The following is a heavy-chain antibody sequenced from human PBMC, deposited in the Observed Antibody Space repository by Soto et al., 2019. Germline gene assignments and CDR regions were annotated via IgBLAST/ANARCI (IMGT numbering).Heavy chain of an antibody. D-gene: IGHD6-13*01. CDR1: GFTFSSYA. CDR2: ISYDGSNK. Sequence: GGSLRLSCAASGFTFSSYAMHWVRQAPGKGLEWVAVISYDGSNKYYADSVKGRFTISRDNSKNTLYLQMNSLRAEDTAVYYCARDGSGSWYYYYYGMDVWGQGTTVTVSS. V-gene: IGHV3-30-3*01. J-gene: IGHJ6*02. CDR3: ARDGSGSWYYYYYGMDV.